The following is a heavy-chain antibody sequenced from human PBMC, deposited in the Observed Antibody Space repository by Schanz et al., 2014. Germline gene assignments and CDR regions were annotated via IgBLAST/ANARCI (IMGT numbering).Heavy chain of an antibody. CDR1: GFTFSDHY. D-gene: IGHD2-2*01. CDR2: ISSRSSYI. J-gene: IGHJ4*02. CDR3: AKVAPAATYLDS. V-gene: IGHV3-21*04. Sequence: VQLVESGGGVAQPGGSLRLSCAASGFTFSDHYMDWVRQAPGKGLEWVSSISSRSSYIYYTDSVKGRFTISRDNAKNSLFLQMNSLSAEDTAVYYCAKVAPAATYLDSWGLGTLVTVSS.